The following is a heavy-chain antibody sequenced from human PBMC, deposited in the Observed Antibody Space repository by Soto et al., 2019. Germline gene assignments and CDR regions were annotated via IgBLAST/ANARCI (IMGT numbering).Heavy chain of an antibody. Sequence: LRLSCAASGFTFSNHGMHWVRQAPGRGLEWVALISYDGSNKYYADSVKGRFTISRDNTKNTLSLQMNSLRAEDSALYFCAKDLHSSVWAAYNFDYWGQGTLVTVSS. CDR3: AKDLHSSVWAAYNFDY. J-gene: IGHJ4*02. D-gene: IGHD3-22*01. CDR2: ISYDGSNK. V-gene: IGHV3-30*18. CDR1: GFTFSNHG.